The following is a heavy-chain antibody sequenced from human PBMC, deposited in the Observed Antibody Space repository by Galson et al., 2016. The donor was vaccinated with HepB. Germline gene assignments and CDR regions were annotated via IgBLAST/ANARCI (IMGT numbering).Heavy chain of an antibody. J-gene: IGHJ3*02. D-gene: IGHD4-11*01. CDR2: INSDGSST. Sequence: SLRLSCAASGFTFRSYWMHWVRQGPGKGLVWVSRINSDGSSTRYADYVKGRFTISRDNAKNTLYLQMNSLRAGDTAVYYCARDRDYTNAFDIWGQGTMVTVSS. CDR1: GFTFRSYW. V-gene: IGHV3-74*01. CDR3: ARDRDYTNAFDI.